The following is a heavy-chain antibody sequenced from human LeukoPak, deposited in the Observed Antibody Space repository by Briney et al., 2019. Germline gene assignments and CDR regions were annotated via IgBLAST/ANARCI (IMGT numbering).Heavy chain of an antibody. J-gene: IGHJ4*02. CDR1: GYTLTGYY. CDR2: INPNSGGT. V-gene: IGHV1-2*02. Sequence: ASVKVSCKASGYTLTGYYMHWVRQAPGQGLEWMGWINPNSGGTNYAQKFQGRVTMTRDTSISTAYMELSRLRSDDTAVYYCARTLGYCGDTNCYEVFDYWGQGTLVTVSS. D-gene: IGHD2-2*01. CDR3: ARTLGYCGDTNCYEVFDY.